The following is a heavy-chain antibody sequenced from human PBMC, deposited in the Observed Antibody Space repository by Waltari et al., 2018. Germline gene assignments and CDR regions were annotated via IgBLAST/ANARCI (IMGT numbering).Heavy chain of an antibody. D-gene: IGHD6-19*01. Sequence: QVQLQESGPGLVKPSETLSLPCTVSGGSISSPSWSWIRQPPGKGLEWIGYIDYSGSTNYNPSLKSRVTISVDTSKNQFSLKLSSVTAADTAVYYCARFESSGFGLWGQGTLVTVSS. CDR3: ARFESSGFGL. CDR1: GGSISSPS. CDR2: IDYSGST. V-gene: IGHV4-59*11. J-gene: IGHJ4*02.